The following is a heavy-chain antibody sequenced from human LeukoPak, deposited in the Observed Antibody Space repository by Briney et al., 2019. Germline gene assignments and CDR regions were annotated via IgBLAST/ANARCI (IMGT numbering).Heavy chain of an antibody. CDR2: ISSSSGYI. J-gene: IGHJ5*02. Sequence: PGGSLRLSCAASGFTFSGYSMNWVRQAPGKGLQWVSSISSSSGYIYYADSVKGRFTVSRDNAKNSLYLQMNSLRAEDTAVYYCARDGHTAMVRGWFDPWGQGTLVTVSS. CDR1: GFTFSGYS. V-gene: IGHV3-21*01. CDR3: ARDGHTAMVRGWFDP. D-gene: IGHD5-18*01.